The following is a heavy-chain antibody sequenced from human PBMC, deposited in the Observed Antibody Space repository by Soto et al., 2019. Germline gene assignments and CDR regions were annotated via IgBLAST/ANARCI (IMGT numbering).Heavy chain of an antibody. J-gene: IGHJ4*02. D-gene: IGHD3-22*01. Sequence: SETLSLTCAVYGGAFIGYYCICIRHPPLKGLEWIGEINHSGSTNYNPSLKSRVTISVDTSKNQFSLKLSSVTAADTAVYYCATWPHYYDSSGYPFDYWGQGTLVTVSS. CDR3: ATWPHYYDSSGYPFDY. CDR2: INHSGST. CDR1: GGAFIGYY. V-gene: IGHV4-34*01.